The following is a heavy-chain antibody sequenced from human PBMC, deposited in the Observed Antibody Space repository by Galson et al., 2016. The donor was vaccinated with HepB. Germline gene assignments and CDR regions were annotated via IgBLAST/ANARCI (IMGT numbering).Heavy chain of an antibody. CDR1: GFTFNSYD. CDR3: SRGRRRSLLSVAARHPNKNTFDV. D-gene: IGHD6-6*01. J-gene: IGHJ3*01. CDR2: IGTAGDT. V-gene: IGHV3-13*01. Sequence: SLRLSCAASGFTFNSYDMYWVRQGTGKGLEWVSGIGTAGDTYYSASVKGRFTISRENVMNLLYLQMNSLTAGDTAAYYCSRGRRRSLLSVAARHPNKNTFDVWGQGTVVTVSS.